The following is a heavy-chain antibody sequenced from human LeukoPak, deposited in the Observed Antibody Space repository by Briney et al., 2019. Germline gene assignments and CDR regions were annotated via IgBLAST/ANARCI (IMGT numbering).Heavy chain of an antibody. Sequence: PGGSLRLSCAASGFTFSSYWMHWVRQAPGKGLVWVSRINSDGSSTSYVDSVKGRFTISRDNAKNTLYLQMNSLRAEDTAVYYCAREGAQSGTYYDFWSGLPTDGYYFDYWGQGTLVTVSS. CDR1: GFTFSSYW. CDR2: INSDGSST. D-gene: IGHD3-3*01. CDR3: AREGAQSGTYYDFWSGLPTDGYYFDY. J-gene: IGHJ4*02. V-gene: IGHV3-74*01.